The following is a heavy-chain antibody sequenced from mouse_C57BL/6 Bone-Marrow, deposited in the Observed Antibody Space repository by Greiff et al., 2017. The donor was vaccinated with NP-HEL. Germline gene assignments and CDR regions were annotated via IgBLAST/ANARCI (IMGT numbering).Heavy chain of an antibody. Sequence: VQLQQPGAELVMPGASVKLSCKASGYTFTSYWMHWVKQRPGQGLEWIGEIDPSDSYTNYNQKFKGKSTLTVDKSSSTAYMQLSSLTSEDSAVYYCARGVYDGYYGDYWGQGTSVTVSS. V-gene: IGHV1-69*01. D-gene: IGHD2-3*01. CDR3: ARGVYDGYYGDY. CDR2: IDPSDSYT. J-gene: IGHJ4*01. CDR1: GYTFTSYW.